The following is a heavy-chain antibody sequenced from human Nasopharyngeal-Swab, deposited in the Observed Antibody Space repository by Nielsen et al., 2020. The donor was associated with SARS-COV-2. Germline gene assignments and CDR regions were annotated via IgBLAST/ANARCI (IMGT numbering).Heavy chain of an antibody. CDR3: AKDHNSSGWPYGMDV. V-gene: IGHV3-53*01. J-gene: IGHJ6*02. Sequence: GEFLKISCAASGFTVSNNYMTWVRQAPGKGLEWVSLIYSGGSTYYADSVKGRFTISRDNSKNTLYLQMNSLRAEDTAVYYCAKDHNSSGWPYGMDVWGQGTTVTVSS. CDR1: GFTVSNNY. D-gene: IGHD6-19*01. CDR2: IYSGGST.